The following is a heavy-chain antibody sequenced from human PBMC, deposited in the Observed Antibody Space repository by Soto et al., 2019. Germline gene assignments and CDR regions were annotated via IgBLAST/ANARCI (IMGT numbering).Heavy chain of an antibody. D-gene: IGHD3-22*01. V-gene: IGHV3-30*18. CDR3: AKAPYYYDSSGVDY. J-gene: IGHJ4*02. CDR1: GFTFSSYG. Sequence: QPGGSLRLSCAASGFTFSSYGMHWVRQAPGKGLEWVAVISYDGSNKYYADSVKGRFTISRDNSKNTLYLQMNSLRAEDTAVYYCAKAPYYYDSSGVDYWGQGTLVTVSS. CDR2: ISYDGSNK.